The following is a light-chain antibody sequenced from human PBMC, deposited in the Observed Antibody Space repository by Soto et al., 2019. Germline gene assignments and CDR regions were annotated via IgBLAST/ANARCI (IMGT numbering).Light chain of an antibody. V-gene: IGLV2-8*01. CDR2: AVS. Sequence: QSVLTQPPSAPGSPGQSVTISCTGTSSDVGGYKYVSWYQQYPGKAPKLMIYAVSERPSGVPDRFSGSKSGNTASLTVSGLQAEDEADYYCSSYAGSNNYVXGTGTKSPS. CDR1: SSDVGGYKY. CDR3: SSYAGSNNYV. J-gene: IGLJ1*01.